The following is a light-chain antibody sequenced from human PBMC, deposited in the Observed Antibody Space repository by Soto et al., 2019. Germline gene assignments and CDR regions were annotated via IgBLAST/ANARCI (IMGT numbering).Light chain of an antibody. V-gene: IGKV3-20*01. CDR1: QSVGGSS. CDR2: DTS. Sequence: ETVLTQSPATLSLSPGEKATLSCRASQSVGGSSLAWYQQRPGQAPRLLIYDTSKRATGIPDRFSGSGSGTDFTLTISRLEPEDFAVYYCQQYQNSPRTFGQGTKVDIK. J-gene: IGKJ1*01. CDR3: QQYQNSPRT.